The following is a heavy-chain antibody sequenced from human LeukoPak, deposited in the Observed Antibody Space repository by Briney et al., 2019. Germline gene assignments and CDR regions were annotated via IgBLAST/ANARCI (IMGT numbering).Heavy chain of an antibody. J-gene: IGHJ4*02. D-gene: IGHD2-15*01. CDR3: ATDMGYCSGGSCYIIYFDY. V-gene: IGHV1-24*01. Sequence: GASVKVSCKVSGYTLTELSMHWVRQAPGKGLEWMGGSDPEDGETIYAQKFQGRVTMTEDTSTDTAYMELSSLRSEDTAVYYCATDMGYCSGGSCYIIYFDYWGQGTLVTVSS. CDR2: SDPEDGET. CDR1: GYTLTELS.